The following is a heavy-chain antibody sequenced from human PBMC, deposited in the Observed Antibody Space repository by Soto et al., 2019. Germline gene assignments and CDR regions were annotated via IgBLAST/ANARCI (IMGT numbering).Heavy chain of an antibody. CDR1: GYTFTSYG. D-gene: IGHD3-16*01. CDR2: ISAYNGNT. CDR3: ARGSPLGYYYYYGMDV. V-gene: IGHV1-18*04. J-gene: IGHJ6*01. Sequence: SVKVSGKASGYTFTSYGISWVRQAPGQGLEWMGWISAYNGNTNYAQKLQGRVTMTKDTSTSTAYMELRSLRSDDTAVYYCARGSPLGYYYYYGMDVWAQGTTVTVCS.